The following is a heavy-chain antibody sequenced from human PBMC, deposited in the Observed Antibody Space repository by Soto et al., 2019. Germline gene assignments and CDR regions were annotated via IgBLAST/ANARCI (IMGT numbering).Heavy chain of an antibody. CDR1: GFTFSRYW. CDR2: INSDGSST. CDR3: ARNICDYPDY. Sequence: EVQLVESGGGLVQPGGSLRLYCAASGFTFSRYWMHWVRQAPGKGLVWVSRINSDGSSTTYEDYVKGRFTISRDNAKNTLDLQMNSLRAEDTAVYYCARNICDYPDYWGQRTLVTGSS. V-gene: IGHV3-74*03. D-gene: IGHD2-21*01. J-gene: IGHJ4*02.